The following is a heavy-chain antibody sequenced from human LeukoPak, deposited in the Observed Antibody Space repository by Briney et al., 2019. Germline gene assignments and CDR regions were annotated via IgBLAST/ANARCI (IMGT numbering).Heavy chain of an antibody. CDR2: INHSGST. J-gene: IGHJ6*04. D-gene: IGHD1-14*01. CDR1: GGSFSGYY. CDR3: ARGLRIREDV. Sequence: SETLSLTCAVYGGSFSGYYWSWIRQPPGKGLEWIGEINHSGSTNYNPSLKSRVTISVDTSKNQFSLKLSPVTAADTAVYYCARGLRIREDVWGKGPTVTVSS. V-gene: IGHV4-34*01.